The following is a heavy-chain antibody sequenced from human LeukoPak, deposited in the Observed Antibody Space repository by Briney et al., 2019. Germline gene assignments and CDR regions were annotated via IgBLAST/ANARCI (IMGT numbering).Heavy chain of an antibody. D-gene: IGHD6-19*01. CDR1: GDSVSSNSAA. V-gene: IGHV6-1*01. Sequence: SQTLSLTCAISGDSVSSNSAAWNWIRQSPSRGLEWLGRTYYRSKWYNDYAVSVKSRITINPDTSKNQFSLKLSSVTAADTAVYYCAREVAGAVAGNYYYYGMDVWGQGTTVTVSS. J-gene: IGHJ6*02. CDR3: AREVAGAVAGNYYYYGMDV. CDR2: TYYRSKWYN.